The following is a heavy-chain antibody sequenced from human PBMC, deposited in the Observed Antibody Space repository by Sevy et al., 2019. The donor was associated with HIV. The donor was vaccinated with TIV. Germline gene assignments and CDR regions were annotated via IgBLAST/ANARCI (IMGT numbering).Heavy chain of an antibody. CDR3: ARDRGNWGEGPFDY. Sequence: SETLSLTCTVSGGSISSGSYYWNWIRQPAGKGLEWIGRIYGSGSTNYNPSLKSRVTMSIDTSKNQFSLKLSAVTAADTAVFYCARDRGNWGEGPFDYWGQGTLVTVSS. CDR1: GGSISSGSYY. V-gene: IGHV4-61*02. CDR2: IYGSGST. D-gene: IGHD7-27*01. J-gene: IGHJ4*02.